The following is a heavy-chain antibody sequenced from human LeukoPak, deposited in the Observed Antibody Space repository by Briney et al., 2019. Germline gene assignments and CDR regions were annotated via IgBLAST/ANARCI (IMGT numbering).Heavy chain of an antibody. Sequence: PGGSLRLSCAASGFTFSSYEMNWVRQAPGKGLEWVSYISSSGSTIYYADSVKGRFTISRDNSKNTLYLQMNSLRAEDTAVYYCAKGYDYRWLACDYWGQGTLVTVSS. V-gene: IGHV3-48*03. CDR3: AKGYDYRWLACDY. CDR2: ISSSGSTI. J-gene: IGHJ4*02. CDR1: GFTFSSYE. D-gene: IGHD4-11*01.